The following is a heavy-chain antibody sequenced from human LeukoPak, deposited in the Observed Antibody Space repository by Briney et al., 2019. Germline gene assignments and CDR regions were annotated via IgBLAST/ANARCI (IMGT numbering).Heavy chain of an antibody. J-gene: IGHJ4*02. CDR2: ISYDGSNK. V-gene: IGHV3-30*04. Sequence: GGSLGLSCAASGFTFSSYAMHWVRQAPGKGLEWVAVISYDGSNKYYADSVKGRFTISRDNSKNTLYLQMNSLRAEDTAVYYCAREGPDLYFDYWGQGTLVTVSS. CDR1: GFTFSSYA. CDR3: AREGPDLYFDY.